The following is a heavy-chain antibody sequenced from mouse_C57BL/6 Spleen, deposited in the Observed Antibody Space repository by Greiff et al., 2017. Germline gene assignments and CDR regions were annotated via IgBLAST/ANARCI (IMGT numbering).Heavy chain of an antibody. CDR1: GYAFSSYW. J-gene: IGHJ2*01. Sequence: QVQLQQSGAELVKPGASVKISCKASGYAFSSYWMNWVKQRPGKGLEWIGQIYPGDGDTNYNGKFKGKATLTADKSSSTAYMQLSSLTSEDSAVYFCARTGDGYYPVYFDYWGQGTTLTVSS. CDR3: ARTGDGYYPVYFDY. V-gene: IGHV1-80*01. CDR2: IYPGDGDT. D-gene: IGHD2-3*01.